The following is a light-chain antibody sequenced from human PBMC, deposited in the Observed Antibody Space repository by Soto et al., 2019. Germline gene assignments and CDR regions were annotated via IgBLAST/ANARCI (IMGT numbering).Light chain of an antibody. J-gene: IGKJ4*01. Sequence: DIQMTQSPSSLSASVGDRVTITCQASQDIANSLNWYQQKPGKAPNLLIYDASNLETGVPSRFNGSGAGTDFTFTISSLQPEDIAKYFCQHYQTLQLTFGGGTKLKIK. CDR3: QHYQTLQLT. CDR1: QDIANS. CDR2: DAS. V-gene: IGKV1-33*01.